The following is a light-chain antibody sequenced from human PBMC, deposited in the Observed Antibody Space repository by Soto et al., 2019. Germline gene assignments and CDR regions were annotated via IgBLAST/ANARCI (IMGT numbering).Light chain of an antibody. J-gene: IGKJ5*01. CDR2: DAS. CDR3: QQYENLPT. Sequence: DIQMTQSPSTLSGSVGDRVTITCRASQTISSWLAWYQQKPGRXPXXLIYDASNLEAGVPSRFRGSGSGTDFPFTISRLQPEDIATYYCQQYENLPTFGQGTRLEIK. CDR1: QTISSW. V-gene: IGKV1-33*01.